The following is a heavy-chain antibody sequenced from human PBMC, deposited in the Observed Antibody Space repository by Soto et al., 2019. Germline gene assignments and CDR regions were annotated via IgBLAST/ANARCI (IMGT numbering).Heavy chain of an antibody. CDR3: AKDSRGSTVAWGFYFDY. CDR1: GFTFDDYT. Sequence: DVQLVESGGVVVQPGGSLRLSCAASGFTFDDYTMHWVRQAPGKGLEWVSLISWDGGSTYYADSVKGRFTISRDNSKNSLYLQMNSLRTEDTALYYCAKDSRGSTVAWGFYFDYWGQGTLVTVSS. J-gene: IGHJ4*02. V-gene: IGHV3-43*01. CDR2: ISWDGGST. D-gene: IGHD4-17*01.